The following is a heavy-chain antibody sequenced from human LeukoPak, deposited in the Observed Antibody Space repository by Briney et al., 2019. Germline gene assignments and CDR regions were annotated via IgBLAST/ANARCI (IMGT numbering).Heavy chain of an antibody. CDR2: IIPILGIA. CDR1: GGTSSSYT. CDR3: ARESIVPAANNWFNP. V-gene: IGHV1-69*04. J-gene: IGHJ5*02. D-gene: IGHD2-2*01. Sequence: SLKLSCKASGGTSSSYTISWVRQAPGHGLEWMGRIIPILGIANYAQKFQGRVTITADKSTSTAYMELSSLRSEDTAVYYCARESIVPAANNWFNPWGQGTLVTVSS.